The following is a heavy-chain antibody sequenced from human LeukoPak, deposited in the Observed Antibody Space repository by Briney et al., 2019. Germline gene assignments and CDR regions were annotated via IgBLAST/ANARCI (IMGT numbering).Heavy chain of an antibody. J-gene: IGHJ4*02. D-gene: IGHD4-17*01. CDR3: TTAFYIDGDPGY. CDR1: GHTLIELP. V-gene: IGHV1-24*01. Sequence: ASVKVSCKVSGHTLIELPIHWVRPPRGKGFEWMGGFDPEDGDAIYAQRCQGRVTMTEDTSIETAYMEMSSLRFDDTAVYYCTTAFYIDGDPGYWGQGTLVTVSS. CDR2: FDPEDGDA.